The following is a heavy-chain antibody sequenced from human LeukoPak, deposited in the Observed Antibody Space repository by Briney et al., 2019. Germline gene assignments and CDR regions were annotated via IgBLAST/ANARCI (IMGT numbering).Heavy chain of an antibody. CDR1: GFTFGDYG. J-gene: IGHJ4*02. Sequence: PGGSLRLSCVASGFTFGDYGMHWVRQPPGKGLEWVAGIYWNSGITGYADAVKGRFTISRDNTKNSLFLQMNNLRVEDTAFYYCAKSDDRAYDRASIDYWGQGTLVSVFS. CDR3: AKSDDRAYDRASIDY. D-gene: IGHD5-12*01. CDR2: IYWNSGIT. V-gene: IGHV3-9*01.